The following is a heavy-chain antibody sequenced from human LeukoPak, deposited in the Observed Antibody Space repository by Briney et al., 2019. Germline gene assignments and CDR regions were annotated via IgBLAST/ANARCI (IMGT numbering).Heavy chain of an antibody. J-gene: IGHJ4*02. CDR3: ARAAYDSSGYLTL. CDR1: GFTFSSYT. Sequence: GGSLRLSCAASGFTFSSYTMSWVRRAPGKGLEWVSTITTSDGNTYYADSVKGRFTVSRDNSKNTLFLQMNSLRAEDTAVYYCARAAYDSSGYLTLWGQGTLVTVSS. CDR2: ITTSDGNT. D-gene: IGHD3-22*01. V-gene: IGHV3-23*01.